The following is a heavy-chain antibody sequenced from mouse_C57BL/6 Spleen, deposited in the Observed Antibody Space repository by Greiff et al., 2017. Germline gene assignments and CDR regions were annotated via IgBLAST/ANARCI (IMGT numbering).Heavy chain of an antibody. CDR3: TRYWGTWFAY. D-gene: IGHD4-1*01. V-gene: IGHV1-15*01. CDR2: IDPETGGT. CDR1: GYTFTDYE. Sequence: QVQLQQSGAELVRPGASVTLSCKASGYTFTDYEMHWVKQTPVHGLEWIGAIDPETGGTAYNQTFKGKAILTADKSSSTAYMALRSLTSEDSAVYDCTRYWGTWFAYWGQGTLVTVSA. J-gene: IGHJ3*01.